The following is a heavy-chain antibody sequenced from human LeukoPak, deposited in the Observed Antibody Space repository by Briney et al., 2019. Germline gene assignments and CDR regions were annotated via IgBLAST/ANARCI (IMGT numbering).Heavy chain of an antibody. Sequence: RASVKVSCKASGYTFTNYGISWVRQAPGQGLEWMGWISAYSGYTHYAQKIQGRVTVTTEASTSTAYMELRSLTSYDTAVYYCARDAVSTTTAGGIDYWGQGTLVTVSS. D-gene: IGHD5/OR15-5a*01. CDR3: ARDAVSTTTAGGIDY. CDR2: ISAYSGYT. CDR1: GYTFTNYG. V-gene: IGHV1-18*01. J-gene: IGHJ4*02.